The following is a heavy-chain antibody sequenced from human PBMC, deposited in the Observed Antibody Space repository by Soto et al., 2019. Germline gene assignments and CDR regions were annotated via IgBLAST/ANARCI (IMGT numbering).Heavy chain of an antibody. CDR1: GFTYSDYY. Sequence: GGSLRLSCAASGFTYSDYYMSWIRQAPGKGLEWVSPIAIRGSTIYYAYIVKGRFTISRDNAKNSLYLQMNSLRAEDTAVYYCAREGRYCSDGSCYGYFFDHWGPGTPVTVSS. CDR2: IAIRGSTI. V-gene: IGHV3-11*01. D-gene: IGHD2-15*01. CDR3: AREGRYCSDGSCYGYFFDH. J-gene: IGHJ4*02.